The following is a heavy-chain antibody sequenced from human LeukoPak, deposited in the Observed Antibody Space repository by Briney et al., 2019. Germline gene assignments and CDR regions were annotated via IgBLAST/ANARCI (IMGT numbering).Heavy chain of an antibody. J-gene: IGHJ2*01. CDR2: IKQDGSEK. CDR3: AREGIVVVTDPYWYFDL. V-gene: IGHV3-7*05. CDR1: GFTFSSYW. Sequence: GGSLRLSCAASGFTFSSYWMSRVRQAPGKGLEWVANIKQDGSEKFYVDSVKGRFTISRDNAKNSLYLQMNSLRAEDTAVYYCAREGIVVVTDPYWYFDLWGRGTLVTVSS. D-gene: IGHD2-21*02.